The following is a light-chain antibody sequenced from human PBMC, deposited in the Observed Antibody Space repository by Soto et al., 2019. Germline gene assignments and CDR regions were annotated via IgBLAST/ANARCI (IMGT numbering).Light chain of an antibody. V-gene: IGKV3-15*01. CDR2: GAS. CDR1: HSVSSN. J-gene: IGKJ4*01. CDR3: QQYNNWPLT. Sequence: EIVLTQSPATLSLSPGERATLSCRASHSVSSNLAWYQHKPGQAPRLLIYGASSRATGIPARFSGSGSGTEFTLTISSLQPEDFAVYYCQQYNNWPLTFGGGTKVDIK.